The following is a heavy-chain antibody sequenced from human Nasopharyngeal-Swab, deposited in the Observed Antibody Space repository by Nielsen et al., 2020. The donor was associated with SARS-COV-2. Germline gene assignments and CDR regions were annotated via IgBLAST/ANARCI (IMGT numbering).Heavy chain of an antibody. CDR3: ARGGYGDYLGYYYYMDV. D-gene: IGHD4-17*01. CDR2: MNPNSGNT. J-gene: IGHJ6*03. CDR1: GYTFTSYD. V-gene: IGHV1-8*01. Sequence: ASVKVSCKASGYTFTSYDINWVRQATGQGLEWMGWMNPNSGNTGYAQKFQGRVTMTRNTSISTAYMELSSPRSEDTAVYYCARGGYGDYLGYYYYMDVWGKGTTVTVSS.